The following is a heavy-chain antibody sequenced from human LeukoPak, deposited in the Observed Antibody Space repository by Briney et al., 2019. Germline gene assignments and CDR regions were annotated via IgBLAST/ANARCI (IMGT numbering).Heavy chain of an antibody. Sequence: GGSLRLSCVASGFNFDIFAMHWVRQAPGKGLEWVSGISWNSGSIGYADSVKGRFTISRDNAKNSLYLQMNSLRAEDTALYYCAKDSSGYYKAFDIWGQGTMVTVSS. CDR3: AKDSSGYYKAFDI. V-gene: IGHV3-9*01. CDR1: GFNFDIFA. J-gene: IGHJ3*02. CDR2: ISWNSGSI. D-gene: IGHD3-22*01.